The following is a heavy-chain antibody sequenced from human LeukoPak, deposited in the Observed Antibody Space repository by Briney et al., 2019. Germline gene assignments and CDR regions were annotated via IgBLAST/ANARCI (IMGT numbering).Heavy chain of an antibody. D-gene: IGHD5-12*01. CDR2: MSSDGGST. CDR3: ATDVREGYSINSHWGYFDH. CDR1: GFTISNYA. V-gene: IGHV3-30*03. J-gene: IGHJ4*02. Sequence: GGSLRLSCAASGFTISNYAMHWVRQTPGKGLEWVAVMSSDGGSTFYLDSVKGRFTISRDNSKSLLYLQMHSLRPEDTAIYGCATDVREGYSINSHWGYFDHWGQGTLVTVSS.